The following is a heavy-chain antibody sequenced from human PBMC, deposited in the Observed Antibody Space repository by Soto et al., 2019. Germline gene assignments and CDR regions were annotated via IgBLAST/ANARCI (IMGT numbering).Heavy chain of an antibody. CDR2: ISGSGGST. Sequence: LRLSFAASGFTFSSYAMSWVRQAPGKGLEWVSAISGSGGSTYYADSVKGRFTISRDNSKSTLYLQMNSLRAEDTAVYYCAKVYSGYDYQIEYWGQGTLVIVSS. CDR1: GFTFSSYA. CDR3: AKVYSGYDYQIEY. D-gene: IGHD5-12*01. V-gene: IGHV3-23*01. J-gene: IGHJ4*02.